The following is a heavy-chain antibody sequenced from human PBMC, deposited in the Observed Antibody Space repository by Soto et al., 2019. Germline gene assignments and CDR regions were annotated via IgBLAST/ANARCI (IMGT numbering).Heavy chain of an antibody. Sequence: QVQLQESGPGLVKPSQTLSLTCTVSGGSISSGGYYWSWIRQHPGKGLEWIGYIYYSGSTYYNPSLKGRVTISVDTSKNQCSLKLSSVTAADTAVYYCARERLNSGGPGLDYWGQGTLVTVSS. CDR1: GGSISSGGYY. CDR2: IYYSGST. V-gene: IGHV4-31*03. D-gene: IGHD2-15*01. J-gene: IGHJ4*02. CDR3: ARERLNSGGPGLDY.